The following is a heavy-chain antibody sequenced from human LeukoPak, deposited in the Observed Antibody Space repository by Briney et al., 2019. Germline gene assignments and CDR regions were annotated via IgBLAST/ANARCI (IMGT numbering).Heavy chain of an antibody. J-gene: IGHJ5*02. CDR2: ILHNGNT. CDR3: ARVGWGNVAAYPNWLDP. V-gene: IGHV4-39*07. CDR1: GGSISSNSHY. D-gene: IGHD3-16*01. Sequence: PSETLSLTCTVSGGSISSNSHYWGWIRQPPGTGLEWIANILHNGNTAYNPSLKRRVTISIDTSQYQLSLRLSSVTAADTAVYYCARVGWGNVAAYPNWLDPWGQGTVVTVSS.